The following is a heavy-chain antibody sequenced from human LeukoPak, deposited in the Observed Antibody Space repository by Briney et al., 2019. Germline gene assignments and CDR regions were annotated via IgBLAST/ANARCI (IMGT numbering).Heavy chain of an antibody. J-gene: IGHJ4*02. CDR3: AREMEGDYGSGTFFDH. D-gene: IGHD3-10*01. V-gene: IGHV3-11*01. Sequence: GGSLRLSCAASEFVFSDYYMNWIRQAPGNGLEWVSYISDSGSTIYYADSVKGRFTISRDNAKNSLYLQMNSLRAEDTAVYYCAREMEGDYGSGTFFDHWGQGNMVTVSS. CDR2: ISDSGSTI. CDR1: EFVFSDYY.